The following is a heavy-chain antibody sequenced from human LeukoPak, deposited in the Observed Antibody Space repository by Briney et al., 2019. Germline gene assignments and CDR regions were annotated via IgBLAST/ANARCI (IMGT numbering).Heavy chain of an antibody. CDR1: GYIFTSYW. CDR3: ARVMIYYYYMDV. Sequence: GESLKISCKGSGYIFTSYWIGWVRQMPGKGLEWMGIIYPGDSEIRCSPSFQGQVTISADKSISTAYLQWSSLRASDTAMYYCARVMIYYYYMDVWGKGTTVTVSS. V-gene: IGHV5-51*01. D-gene: IGHD2-21*01. CDR2: IYPGDSEI. J-gene: IGHJ6*03.